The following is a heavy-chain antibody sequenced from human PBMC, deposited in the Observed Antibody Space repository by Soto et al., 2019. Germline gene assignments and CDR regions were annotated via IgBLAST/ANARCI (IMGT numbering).Heavy chain of an antibody. Sequence: QVQLVESGGGVVQPGRSLRLSCAASGFTFSSYAMHWVRQAPGKGLEWVAVISYDGSNKYYADSVKGRFTISRDNSKNTLYLQMKSLRAEDTAVYYCARDASSSWYCLDYWGQGTLVTVSS. CDR1: GFTFSSYA. CDR3: ARDASSSWYCLDY. J-gene: IGHJ4*02. CDR2: ISYDGSNK. D-gene: IGHD6-13*01. V-gene: IGHV3-30-3*01.